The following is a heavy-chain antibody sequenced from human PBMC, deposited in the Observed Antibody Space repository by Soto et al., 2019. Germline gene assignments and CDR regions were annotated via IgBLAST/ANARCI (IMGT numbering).Heavy chain of an antibody. CDR2: ISYDGDNQ. J-gene: IGHJ6*02. Sequence: QVQVVESGGGVVQPGRSLRLSCAASGFAFSKYAVHWVRQAPGKGLEWVSVISYDGDNQYYVDSVKGRFTISRDNSKTTLYLQMDSLRAEDTGVYSCATGRPRDSDIWSGFLGGDSFYYGMDVWGHGTTVTVSS. CDR1: GFAFSKYA. V-gene: IGHV3-30-3*01. CDR3: ATGRPRDSDIWSGFLGGDSFYYGMDV. D-gene: IGHD3-3*01.